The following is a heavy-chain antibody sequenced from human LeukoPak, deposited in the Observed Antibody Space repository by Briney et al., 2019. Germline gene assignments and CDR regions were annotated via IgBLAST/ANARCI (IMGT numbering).Heavy chain of an antibody. CDR2: IRSKAYGGTT. D-gene: IGHD3-3*01. V-gene: IGHV3-49*04. CDR1: GFTFVDYA. CDR3: ARDFWSGYYPLDY. Sequence: GRSLRLSCTAPGFTFVDYAMSWGRQAPGKGVEWVGFIRSKAYGGTTEYAASVKDRFTISRDDSKSIAYLQMNSLKTEDTAVYYCARDFWSGYYPLDYWGQGTLVTVSS. J-gene: IGHJ4*02.